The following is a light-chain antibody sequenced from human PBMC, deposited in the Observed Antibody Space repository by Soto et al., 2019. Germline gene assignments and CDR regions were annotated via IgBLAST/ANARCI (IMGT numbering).Light chain of an antibody. CDR3: QKYNSAPWT. V-gene: IGKV1-27*01. CDR2: AAS. J-gene: IGKJ1*01. CDR1: QGISTY. Sequence: DIQMTQSPSSLSESAGDRVTITCRASQGISTYLNWYQQKPGKAPKLLISAASTLQTGVPSRFSGGGSGTDFTLTISSLQPEDVATYYCQKYNSAPWTFGQGTKVDIK.